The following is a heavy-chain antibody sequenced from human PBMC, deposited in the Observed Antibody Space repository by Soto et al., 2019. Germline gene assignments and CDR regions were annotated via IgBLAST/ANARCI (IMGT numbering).Heavy chain of an antibody. CDR3: ASAWGSPYYFDY. J-gene: IGHJ4*02. V-gene: IGHV1-69*12. CDR1: GGTISSYA. CDR2: IIPIFSTA. Sequence: QVQLVQSGAEVKKPGSSVKVSCKASGGTISSYAISWVRQAPGQGLEWMGGIIPIFSTANYAQKFQGRVTITADESTRTAYMELSSLRSEETAVYYCASAWGSPYYFDYWGQGTLVIVSS. D-gene: IGHD7-27*01.